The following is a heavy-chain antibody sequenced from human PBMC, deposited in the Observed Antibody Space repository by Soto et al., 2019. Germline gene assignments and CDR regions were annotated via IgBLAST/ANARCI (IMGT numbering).Heavy chain of an antibody. V-gene: IGHV3-49*03. D-gene: IGHD2-21*01. J-gene: IGHJ6*02. CDR2: IRSKAYGGTT. Sequence: SLRLSCIASGFTFGDYAMSWFRQAPGKGLEWVGFIRSKAYGGTTEYAASVKGRFTISRDDSKSIAYLQMNSMKTEDTAVYYCTREDSRYYYGMDVWGQGTTVTVSS. CDR3: TREDSRYYYGMDV. CDR1: GFTFGDYA.